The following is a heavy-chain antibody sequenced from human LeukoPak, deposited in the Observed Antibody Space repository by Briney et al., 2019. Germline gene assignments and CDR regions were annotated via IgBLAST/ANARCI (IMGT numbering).Heavy chain of an antibody. J-gene: IGHJ4*02. D-gene: IGHD3-22*01. CDR2: INPDSGGT. CDR1: GYSFTGYY. V-gene: IGHV1-2*02. CDR3: ARGRGSWYHSSGSPYIRFDY. Sequence: ASVKVSCKASGYSFTGYYLDWVRQAPGQGLEWMGWINPDSGGTNNAQKFQGRVTMTRDTSISTAYMELSRLRSDDSAMYYCARGRGSWYHSSGSPYIRFDYWGQGTLVTVSS.